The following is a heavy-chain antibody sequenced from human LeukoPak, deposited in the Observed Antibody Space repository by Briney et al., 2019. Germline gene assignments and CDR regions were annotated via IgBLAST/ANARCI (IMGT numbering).Heavy chain of an antibody. D-gene: IGHD6-13*01. Sequence: PSETLSLTCTVSGGSISSSSYYWGWIRQPPGKGLEWIGSIYYSGSTYYNPSLKSRVTISVDTSKNQFSLKLSSVTAADTAVYYCARNGAYSWYAEPRVSYYMDVWGKGTTVTVSS. V-gene: IGHV4-39*07. CDR3: ARNGAYSWYAEPRVSYYMDV. CDR1: GGSISSSSYY. J-gene: IGHJ6*03. CDR2: IYYSGST.